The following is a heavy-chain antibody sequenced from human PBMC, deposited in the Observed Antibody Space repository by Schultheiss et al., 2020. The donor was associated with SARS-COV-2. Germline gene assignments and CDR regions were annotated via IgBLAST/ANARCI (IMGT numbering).Heavy chain of an antibody. J-gene: IGHJ2*01. CDR2: ISPNSGGT. CDR3: ARGDTAMVNWYFDL. Sequence: ASVKVSCKASGFTGYYMHWVRQAPGQGLDWMGWISPNSGGTHYAQRFQGRVTMTRDTSISAAYMELTRLSSDDTAIYYCARGDTAMVNWYFDLWGRGTLVTGSS. V-gene: IGHV1-2*02. CDR1: GFTGYY. D-gene: IGHD5-18*01.